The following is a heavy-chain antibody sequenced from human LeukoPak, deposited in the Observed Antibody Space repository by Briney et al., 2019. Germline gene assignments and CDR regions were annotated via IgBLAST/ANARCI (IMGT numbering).Heavy chain of an antibody. CDR3: ARVIPDGWRQSDH. Sequence: SETLYLTCAVSSDFFTTSHWWNWVRQSPGEGLEWIGEVSVDGSKNYNPSLKSRVTLSLDKSKNQFSLNLNSVTAADTAVYYCARVIPDGWRQSDHWGQGILVIVSS. CDR1: SDFFTTSHW. V-gene: IGHV4-4*02. J-gene: IGHJ4*02. CDR2: VSVDGSK. D-gene: IGHD5-24*01.